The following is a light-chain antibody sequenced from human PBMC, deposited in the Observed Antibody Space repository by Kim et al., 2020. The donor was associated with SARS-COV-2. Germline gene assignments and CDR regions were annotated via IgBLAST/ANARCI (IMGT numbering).Light chain of an antibody. CDR2: SNN. CDR3: AAWDDSLKGV. CDR1: SSNIGSNT. Sequence: QSVLTQPPSASGTPGQRVTISCSGSSSNIGSNTVNWYQQLPGTAPKLLIYSNNQRPSGVLDRFSGSKSGTSASLAISGLQSEDEADYYCAAWDDSLKGVFGGGTQLTVL. V-gene: IGLV1-44*01. J-gene: IGLJ3*02.